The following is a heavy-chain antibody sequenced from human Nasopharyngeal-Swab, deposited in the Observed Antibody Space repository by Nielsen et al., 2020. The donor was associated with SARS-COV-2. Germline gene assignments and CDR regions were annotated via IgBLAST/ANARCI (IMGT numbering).Heavy chain of an antibody. CDR2: IYGGGTT. V-gene: IGHV3-53*01. Sequence: WIRQPPGKGLEWVSVIYGGGTTEYADAVRGRFTISRDRSGNTLYLQMNSLRGDDTAIYYCARDPRGDGYSFFDYWGQGTEVTVSS. J-gene: IGHJ4*02. CDR3: ARDPRGDGYSFFDY. D-gene: IGHD5-24*01.